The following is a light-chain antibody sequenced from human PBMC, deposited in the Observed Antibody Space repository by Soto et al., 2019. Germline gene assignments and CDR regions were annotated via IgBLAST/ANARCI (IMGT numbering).Light chain of an antibody. CDR1: SSDVGSYDL. J-gene: IGLJ2*01. V-gene: IGLV2-23*01. CDR2: EGS. Sequence: QSVLTQPASVFGSPGQSITISCTGTSSDVGSYDLVSWYQQHPGKAPKLMIYEGSKRPSGVSNRFSGSKSGNTASLTISGLQAEDEADYYCCSYAGDSTLVFGGGTKLTVL. CDR3: CSYAGDSTLV.